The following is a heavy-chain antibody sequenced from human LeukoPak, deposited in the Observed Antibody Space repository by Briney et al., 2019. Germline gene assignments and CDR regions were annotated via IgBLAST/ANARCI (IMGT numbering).Heavy chain of an antibody. V-gene: IGHV1-2*02. CDR2: INPNSGDT. D-gene: IGHD6-19*01. CDR1: GYTFTDYY. CDR3: ARGIAVAARGGFDY. Sequence: ASVKVPCKASGYTFTDYYMHWVRQAPGQGLEWMGWINPNSGDTNYAPKFQGRVTMTRDTSINTAYMELSGLISDDTAIYYCARGIAVAARGGFDYWGQGTLVTVSS. J-gene: IGHJ4*02.